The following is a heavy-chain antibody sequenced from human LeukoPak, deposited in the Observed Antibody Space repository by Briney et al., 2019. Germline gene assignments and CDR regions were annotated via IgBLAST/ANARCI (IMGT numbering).Heavy chain of an antibody. V-gene: IGHV3-15*01. J-gene: IGHJ3*02. CDR1: GFTFSNAW. CDR2: IKSKTDGGTT. CDR3: TTTLVVPSAIGAFDI. D-gene: IGHD2-2*02. Sequence: PGGSLRLSCAASGFTFSNAWMSWVRQAPGKGLEWVGRIKSKTDGGTTDYAAPVKGRFTISRDDSKNTLYLQINSLKTEDTAVYYCTTTLVVPSAIGAFDIWGQGTMVTVSS.